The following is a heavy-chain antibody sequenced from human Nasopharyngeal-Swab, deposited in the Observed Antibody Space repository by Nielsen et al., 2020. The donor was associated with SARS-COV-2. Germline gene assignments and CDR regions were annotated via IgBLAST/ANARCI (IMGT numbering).Heavy chain of an antibody. CDR3: ASPRNRDGYNSFDY. CDR1: GYTFTGYY. Sequence: ASVKVSCKASGYTFTGYYMHWVRQAPGQGLEWMGRINPNSGGTNYAQKFQGRVTMTRDTFISTAYMELSRLRSDDTAVYYCASPRNRDGYNSFDYWGQGTLVTVSS. D-gene: IGHD5-24*01. CDR2: INPNSGGT. J-gene: IGHJ4*02. V-gene: IGHV1-2*06.